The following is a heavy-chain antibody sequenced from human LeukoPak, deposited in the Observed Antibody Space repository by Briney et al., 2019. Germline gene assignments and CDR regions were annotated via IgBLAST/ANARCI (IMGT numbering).Heavy chain of an antibody. CDR3: AREVAGDFDY. V-gene: IGHV4-61*02. D-gene: IGHD6-19*01. Sequence: SQTLSLTCTVSGGSISSGSYYWSWIRQPAGKGLEWIGRIYTSGSTNYNPSLKSRVTISVDTSKNQFSLKLSSVTAADTAVYYRAREVAGDFDYWGQGTLVTVSS. CDR1: GGSISSGSYY. J-gene: IGHJ4*02. CDR2: IYTSGST.